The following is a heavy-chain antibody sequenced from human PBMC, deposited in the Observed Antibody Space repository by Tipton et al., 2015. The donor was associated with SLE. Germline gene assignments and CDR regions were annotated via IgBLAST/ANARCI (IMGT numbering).Heavy chain of an antibody. J-gene: IGHJ4*02. CDR2: IYTSGST. Sequence: TLSLTCTVSGGSISSSSYYWSWIRQPAGKGLEWIGRIYTSGSTNYNPSLKSRVTMSVDTSKNQFSLKLSSVTAADTAVYYCAREYGKIWGQGTLVTVSS. CDR3: AREYGKI. CDR1: GGSISSSSYY. V-gene: IGHV4-61*02. D-gene: IGHD1-1*01.